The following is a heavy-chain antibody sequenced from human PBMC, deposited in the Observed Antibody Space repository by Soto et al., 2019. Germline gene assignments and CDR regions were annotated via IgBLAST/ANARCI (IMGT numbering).Heavy chain of an antibody. V-gene: IGHV3-7*01. Sequence: EVQLVESGGGLVQPGGSLRLSCAASGFTFSSYWMSWVRQAPGKGLEWVANIKQEGSEKYYVDSVKGRFTLSRDNAKNSRYLQMNSPRAEATAVYYCARVLTGAFDYWGQGTLVTVSS. CDR2: IKQEGSEK. CDR1: GFTFSSYW. J-gene: IGHJ4*02. D-gene: IGHD3-9*01. CDR3: ARVLTGAFDY.